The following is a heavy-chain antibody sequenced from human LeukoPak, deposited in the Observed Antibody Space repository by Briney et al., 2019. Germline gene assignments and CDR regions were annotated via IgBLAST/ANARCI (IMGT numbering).Heavy chain of an antibody. CDR3: AKVRLPVYYDSSGYYYNY. CDR2: ISGSGGST. D-gene: IGHD3-22*01. CDR1: GFTLRSYA. J-gene: IGHJ4*02. V-gene: IGHV3-23*01. Sequence: GGSLRLSCAASGFTLRSYAMSWVRQAPGKGLEWVSAISGSGGSTYYPDSVKGRFTISRDNSKNTLYLQMNSLRAEDTAVYYCAKVRLPVYYDSSGYYYNYWGQGTLVTVSS.